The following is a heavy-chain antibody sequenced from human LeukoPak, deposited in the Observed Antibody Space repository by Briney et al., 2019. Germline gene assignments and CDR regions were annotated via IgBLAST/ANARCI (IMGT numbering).Heavy chain of an antibody. V-gene: IGHV4-4*07. J-gene: IGHJ5*02. D-gene: IGHD2-2*01. CDR3: ARGMSVPSATWFDP. Sequence: SETLSLTCTVSGYSISSGFYWSWIRQPAGKGLEWIGRIYTSGSTNYNPSLRSRVTMSVDTSKNQFSLKLTSVTAADTAVYYCARGMSVPSATWFDPWGQGTLVTVSS. CDR2: IYTSGST. CDR1: GYSISSGFY.